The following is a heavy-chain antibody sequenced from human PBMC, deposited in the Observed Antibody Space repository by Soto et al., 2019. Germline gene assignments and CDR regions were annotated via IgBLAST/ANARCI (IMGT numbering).Heavy chain of an antibody. Sequence: PSETLSLTCAVYGGSFSCYYWNWIRQPPGKGLEWIGEIDHSGYTNYSPSLKSRVTISVDTSKNQFSLRLTSVTAADTAVYYCARVRDWFDPWGQGTLVTVSS. J-gene: IGHJ5*02. CDR2: IDHSGYT. D-gene: IGHD3-3*01. CDR3: ARVRDWFDP. CDR1: GGSFSCYY. V-gene: IGHV4-34*01.